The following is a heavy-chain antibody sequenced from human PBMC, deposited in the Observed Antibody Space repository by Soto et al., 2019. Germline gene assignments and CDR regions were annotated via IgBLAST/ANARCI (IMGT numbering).Heavy chain of an antibody. J-gene: IGHJ6*02. CDR1: GFSFSSYA. D-gene: IGHD5-18*01. Sequence: GGSLRLSCRASGFSFSSYAMSWVRQAPGKGLEWVSAISGSGGSTYYADSVKGRFTISRDNSKNTLYLQMNSLRAEDTAVYYCAKDGGYSYGYSPRYYYGMDVWGQGTTVTVSS. CDR3: AKDGGYSYGYSPRYYYGMDV. CDR2: ISGSGGST. V-gene: IGHV3-23*01.